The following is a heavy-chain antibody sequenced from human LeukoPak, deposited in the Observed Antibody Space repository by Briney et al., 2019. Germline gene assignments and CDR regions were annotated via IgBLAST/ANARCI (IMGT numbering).Heavy chain of an antibody. D-gene: IGHD6-19*01. V-gene: IGHV4-39*01. CDR1: GGSISSSSYY. CDR2: IYYSGST. CDR3: ARHFAGYQWPYYFDY. Sequence: SETLSLTCTVSGGSISSSSYYWGWIRQPPGKGPEWIGSIYYSGSTYYNPSLKSRVTISVDTSKNQFSLKLSSVTAADTAVYYCARHFAGYQWPYYFDYWGQGTLVTVSS. J-gene: IGHJ4*02.